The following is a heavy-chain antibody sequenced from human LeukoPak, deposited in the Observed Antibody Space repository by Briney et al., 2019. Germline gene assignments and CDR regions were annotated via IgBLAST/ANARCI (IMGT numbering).Heavy chain of an antibody. D-gene: IGHD3-16*01. J-gene: IGHJ4*02. CDR3: ARERGIRALYFDN. CDR2: TSSDGNK. CDR1: GFTFSSYT. Sequence: GGSLRLSCATPGFTFSSYTMHWVRQAPGKGLEWVALTSSDGNKYFADSVQGRFTISRDNSRNTLYLQLDNLRPDDTALYYCARERGIRALYFDNWGQGTLVTVSS. V-gene: IGHV3-30*14.